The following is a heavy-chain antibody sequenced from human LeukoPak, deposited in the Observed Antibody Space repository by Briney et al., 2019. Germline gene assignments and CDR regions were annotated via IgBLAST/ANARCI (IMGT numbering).Heavy chain of an antibody. CDR1: GGSISSGDYY. V-gene: IGHV4-30-4*01. D-gene: IGHD3-10*01. CDR3: ARDHPRGVRGVKFDP. CDR2: IYYSGST. J-gene: IGHJ5*02. Sequence: SETLSLTCTVSGGSISSGDYYWSWIRQSPGKGLEWIGYIYYSGSTYYNPSLKSRVTISVDTSKNQFSLKLSSVTAADTAVYYCARDHPRGVRGVKFDPWGQGTLVTVSS.